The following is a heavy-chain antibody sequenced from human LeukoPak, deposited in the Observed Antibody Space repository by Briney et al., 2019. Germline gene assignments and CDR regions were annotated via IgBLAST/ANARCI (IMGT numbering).Heavy chain of an antibody. V-gene: IGHV3-53*01. Sequence: PGXSLRLSCAASGFTVSSNYVSWVRQVPGKGLELVSVIFTGGTTYYADSVRDRFTISRDNSKNTLFLQMNSLRAEDTAMYYCARGYSSSWYDWGQGTLVTVSS. J-gene: IGHJ4*02. CDR2: IFTGGTT. D-gene: IGHD6-13*01. CDR1: GFTVSSNY. CDR3: ARGYSSSWYD.